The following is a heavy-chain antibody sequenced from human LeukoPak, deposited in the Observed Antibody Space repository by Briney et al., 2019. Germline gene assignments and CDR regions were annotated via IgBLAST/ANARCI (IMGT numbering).Heavy chain of an antibody. V-gene: IGHV4-34*01. CDR2: INHSGST. J-gene: IGHJ5*02. D-gene: IGHD3-22*01. Sequence: SETLSLTCVVYGGSFSGYYWSWLRQPPGKGLEWIGEINHSGSTDYNPSLKSRVTISVDTSKNQFSLRLSSVTAADTAVYYCARRPRGQGYYYDSSGYYNWFDPWGQGTLVTVSS. CDR1: GGSFSGYY. CDR3: ARRPRGQGYYYDSSGYYNWFDP.